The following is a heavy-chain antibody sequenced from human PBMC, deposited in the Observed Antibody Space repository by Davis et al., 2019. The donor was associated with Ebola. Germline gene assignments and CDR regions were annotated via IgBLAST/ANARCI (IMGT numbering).Heavy chain of an antibody. CDR2: IYYSGST. J-gene: IGHJ6*04. CDR3: ARDQSTSDYAMDV. D-gene: IGHD2-2*01. CDR1: GGSISNGGYY. V-gene: IGHV4-31*03. Sequence: SETLSLTCTVSGGSISNGGYYWSWIRQHPGKGLEWIGYIYYSGSTYYNPSLQSRVFISVDTSKNQFSLKLSSVTAADTAVYYCARDQSTSDYAMDVWGKGTTVTVSS.